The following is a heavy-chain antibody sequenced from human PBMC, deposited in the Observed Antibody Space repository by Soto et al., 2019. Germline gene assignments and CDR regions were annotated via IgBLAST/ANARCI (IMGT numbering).Heavy chain of an antibody. CDR2: INPSGGST. CDR3: ARPPPYNFLTGFPPRHFDY. J-gene: IGHJ4*02. V-gene: IGHV1-46*01. D-gene: IGHD3-9*01. CDR1: GYTFTSYY. Sequence: ASVKVSCKASGYTFTSYYMHWVRQAPGQGLEWMGIINPSGGSTSYAQKFQGRVTMTRDTSTSTVYMELSSLRSEDTAVYYCARPPPYNFLTGFPPRHFDYWGQGFLVTVSS.